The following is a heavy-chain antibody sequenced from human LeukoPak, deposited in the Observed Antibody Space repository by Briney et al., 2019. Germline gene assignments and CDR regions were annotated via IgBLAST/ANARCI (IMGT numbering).Heavy chain of an antibody. Sequence: SETLSLTCTVSGGSISSGGYYWSWIRQHPGKGLEWIGYIYYSGSTYYNPSLKSRVTISVDTSKNQFSLKLSSVTAADTAVYCCARVQLGMHYFDYWGQGTLVTVSS. V-gene: IGHV4-31*03. D-gene: IGHD2-2*01. CDR3: ARVQLGMHYFDY. J-gene: IGHJ4*02. CDR1: GGSISSGGYY. CDR2: IYYSGST.